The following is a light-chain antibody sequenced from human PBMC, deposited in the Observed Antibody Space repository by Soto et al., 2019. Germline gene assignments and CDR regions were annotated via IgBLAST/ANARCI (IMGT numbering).Light chain of an antibody. V-gene: IGLV2-14*01. J-gene: IGLJ1*01. Sequence: QSALTQPASVSGSPGQSITISCTGTSSDVGVYNHVSWYQQHPGKAPKLMIYEVTNRPSGISDRFSGSKSGNTASLTISGLQAEDEAHYHCNSYASSGTLVFGTGTKLTVL. CDR3: NSYASSGTLV. CDR1: SSDVGVYNH. CDR2: EVT.